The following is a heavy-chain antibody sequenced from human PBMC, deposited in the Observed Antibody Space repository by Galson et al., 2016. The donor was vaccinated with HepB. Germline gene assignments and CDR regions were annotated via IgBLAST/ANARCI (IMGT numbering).Heavy chain of an antibody. CDR1: GGSISSSDW. Sequence: TLSLTCAVSGGSISSSDWWRWVRQPPGQGLAWIGQIFHSGRVNYTPSLASRVTISIDTSNNHFSLRLTSVTAADTALYYCARQYRGGPSDYWGQGTLVIVSS. J-gene: IGHJ4*02. CDR3: ARQYRGGPSDY. CDR2: IFHSGRV. D-gene: IGHD6-25*01. V-gene: IGHV4-4*02.